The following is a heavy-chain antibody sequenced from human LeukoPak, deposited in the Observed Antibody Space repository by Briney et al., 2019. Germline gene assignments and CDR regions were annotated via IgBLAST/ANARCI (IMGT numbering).Heavy chain of an antibody. V-gene: IGHV4-59*01. CDR2: IYYSGST. CDR3: AEQYFYDSRCYFTRDSFGI. J-gene: IGHJ3*02. D-gene: IGHD3-22*01. Sequence: SETLSLTCTVSGGSISSYYWSWIRQPPGKGLEWIGYIYYSGSTNYNPSLKSRVTISVDTSKNQFSMKLSSVTAADTAVYYWAEQYFYDSRCYFTRDSFGIWGQGTMVTVSS. CDR1: GGSISSYY.